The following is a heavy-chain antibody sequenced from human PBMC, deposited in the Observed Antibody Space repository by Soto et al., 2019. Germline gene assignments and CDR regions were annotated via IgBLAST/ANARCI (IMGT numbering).Heavy chain of an antibody. CDR3: ARGRPDFSSSSRARGNIDQ. V-gene: IGHV4-31*03. Sequence: SETLSLTCTVSGGSISSGGYYWSWIRQHPGKGLEWIGYIYYSGSTYYNPSLKSRVTISVDMSKNQFSLKLSSVTAADTAVYYCARGRPDFSSSSRARGNIDQWGQGALVTASS. D-gene: IGHD6-6*01. CDR1: GGSISSGGYY. CDR2: IYYSGST. J-gene: IGHJ4*02.